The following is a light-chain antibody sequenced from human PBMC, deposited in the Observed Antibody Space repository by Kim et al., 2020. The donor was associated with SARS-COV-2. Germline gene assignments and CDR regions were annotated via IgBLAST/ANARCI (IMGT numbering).Light chain of an antibody. CDR2: QHD. V-gene: IGLV3-1*01. Sequence: SVSPGQTAHITCSGDKLGDKYAFWYQQKPGQSPVLVMFQHDKRPSGISQRFSGSNSGNTAILTISGTRTIDEADYYCQAWDSSAAVFGGGTQLTVL. CDR1: KLGDKY. J-gene: IGLJ2*01. CDR3: QAWDSSAAV.